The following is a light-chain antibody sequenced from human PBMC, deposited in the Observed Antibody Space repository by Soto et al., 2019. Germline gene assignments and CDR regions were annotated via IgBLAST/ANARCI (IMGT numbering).Light chain of an antibody. CDR2: GTS. CDR3: QQYGSSLFT. J-gene: IGKJ3*01. Sequence: DIVLTQSPDTLSLSPGERATLSCRASQSVSSKYLAWYQQKPGQAPRVLIYGTSIRASGVPERFSGGGSGTDFTLTITRLEPEYFAVYYCQQYGSSLFTFGPGTKVDFK. V-gene: IGKV3-20*01. CDR1: QSVSSKY.